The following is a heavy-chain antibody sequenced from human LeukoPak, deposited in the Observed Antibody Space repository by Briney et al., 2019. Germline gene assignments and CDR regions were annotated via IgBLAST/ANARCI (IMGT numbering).Heavy chain of an antibody. J-gene: IGHJ5*02. Sequence: ASVKVSCKAAGGTFSSYAISWVRQAPGPGIEWMGGIILICGTANYAQTFYGRVTITTYESNTKAYLELRSLRLRDKDVSSCARGVGANVWFVPWGQGTLVSVCS. CDR3: ARGVGANVWFVP. V-gene: IGHV1-69*05. D-gene: IGHD1-26*01. CDR1: GGTFSSYA. CDR2: IILICGTA.